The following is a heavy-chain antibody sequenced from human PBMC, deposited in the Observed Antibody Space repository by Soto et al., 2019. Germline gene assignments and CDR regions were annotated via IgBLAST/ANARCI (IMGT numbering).Heavy chain of an antibody. CDR2: IYHSGSI. Sequence: SETLSLTCTVSNASISSRKWWTWVRQTPGKGLEWIGEIYHSGSINHNPSLKSRVTISVDKSKNQFSLKMTSVTAADTGVYYCASKFGELLADAFDIWGQGTVVT. D-gene: IGHD3-10*01. CDR3: ASKFGELLADAFDI. J-gene: IGHJ3*02. V-gene: IGHV4-4*02. CDR1: NASISSRKW.